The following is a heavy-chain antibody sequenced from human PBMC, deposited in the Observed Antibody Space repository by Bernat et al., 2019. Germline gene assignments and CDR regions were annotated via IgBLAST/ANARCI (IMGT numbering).Heavy chain of an antibody. CDR3: AKDEDSIAARVDARLYFDY. Sequence: QVQLVESGGGVVQPGRSLRLSCAASGFTFSSYGMHWVRQAPGKGLEWVAVISFDGSNKYYADSVKGRFTISRDNSKNTLYLQMNSLRAEDTAVYYCAKDEDSIAARVDARLYFDYWGQGSLVTVSS. CDR2: ISFDGSNK. J-gene: IGHJ4*02. V-gene: IGHV3-30*18. CDR1: GFTFSSYG. D-gene: IGHD6-6*01.